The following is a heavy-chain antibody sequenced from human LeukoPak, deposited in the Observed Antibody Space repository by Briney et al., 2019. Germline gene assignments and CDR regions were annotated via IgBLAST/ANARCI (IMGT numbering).Heavy chain of an antibody. CDR1: GFTFSSYG. Sequence: GGSLRLSCAASGFTFSSYGMHWVRQAPGKGLEWVAFIRYDGSNKYYADSVKGRFAISRDNSKNTLYLQMNSLRSEDMAVYYCARDMTGTPMVTGWFDPWGQGTLVTVSS. CDR3: ARDMTGTPMVTGWFDP. V-gene: IGHV3-30*02. J-gene: IGHJ5*02. D-gene: IGHD5-18*01. CDR2: IRYDGSNK.